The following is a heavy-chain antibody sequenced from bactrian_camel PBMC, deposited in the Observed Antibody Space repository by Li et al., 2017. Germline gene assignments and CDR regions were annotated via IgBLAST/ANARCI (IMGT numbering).Heavy chain of an antibody. CDR2: IATGSGDT. CDR3: RLEVLTVTPSYLYVTLL. J-gene: IGHJ6*01. CDR1: GYTYNRNC. V-gene: IGHV3S1*01. Sequence: HVQLVESGGGSVQAGGSLRLSCAASGYTYNRNCMAWFRQAPGKEREGVARIATGSGDTYYADSVKGRFTISQDNAKNTVYLQMNSLKPEDTASTIVRLEVLTVTPSYLYVTLLIGARGPRSPSP. D-gene: IGHD2*01.